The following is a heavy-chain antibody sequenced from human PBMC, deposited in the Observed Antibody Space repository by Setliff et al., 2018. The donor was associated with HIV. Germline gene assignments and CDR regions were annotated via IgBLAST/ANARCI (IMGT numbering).Heavy chain of an antibody. CDR1: GYTFTSYD. Sequence: ASVKVSCKASGYTFTSYDINWVRQATGQGLEWMGWMMPSSGNTGYAQKFQGRLTMTRNTSISTAYMELSGLISEDAAVYYCARVSGGGLTLPFDYWGQGTLVTVSS. CDR2: MMPSSGNT. V-gene: IGHV1-8*02. J-gene: IGHJ4*02. CDR3: ARVSGGGLTLPFDY. D-gene: IGHD3-10*01.